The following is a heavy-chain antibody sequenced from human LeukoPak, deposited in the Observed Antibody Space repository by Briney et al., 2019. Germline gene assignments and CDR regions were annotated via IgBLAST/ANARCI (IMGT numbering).Heavy chain of an antibody. D-gene: IGHD3-10*01. CDR1: GFTFSNYA. Sequence: PGGSLRLSCAASGFTFSNYAMHWVRQAPGTGLEWVAVISYDGSNKYYADSVRGRLTISRDNSNNALYLQMNSLRVEDTAVYYCARERLFGSGSYYNVPAYWGQGTLVTVSS. CDR3: ARERLFGSGSYYNVPAY. CDR2: ISYDGSNK. J-gene: IGHJ4*02. V-gene: IGHV3-30*04.